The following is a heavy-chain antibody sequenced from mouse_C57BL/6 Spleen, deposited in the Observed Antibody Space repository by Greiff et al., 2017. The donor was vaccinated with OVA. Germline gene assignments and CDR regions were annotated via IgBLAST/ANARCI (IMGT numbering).Heavy chain of an antibody. CDR3: ARDYYGYDGGNFDY. CDR2: ISDGGSYT. V-gene: IGHV5-4*01. J-gene: IGHJ2*01. CDR1: GFTFSSYA. Sequence: VQLQQSGGGLVKPGGSLKLSCAASGFTFSSYAMSWVRQTPEKRLEWVATISDGGSYTYYPDNVKGRFTISRDNAKNNLYLQMSHLKSEDTAMYYCARDYYGYDGGNFDYRGQGTTLTVSS. D-gene: IGHD2-2*01.